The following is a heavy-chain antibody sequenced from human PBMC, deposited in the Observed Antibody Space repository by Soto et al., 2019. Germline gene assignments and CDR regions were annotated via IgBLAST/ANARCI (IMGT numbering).Heavy chain of an antibody. CDR2: INPNSGGT. CDR3: ATLFYYDSSGGSFDY. Sequence: ASVKVSCKASGYTFTGYYMHWVRQAPGQGLEWMGWINPNSGGTNYAQKFQGWVTMTRDTSISTAYMELSRLRSDDTAVYYCATLFYYDSSGGSFDYWCQGILVTLS. V-gene: IGHV1-2*04. CDR1: GYTFTGYY. J-gene: IGHJ4*02. D-gene: IGHD3-22*01.